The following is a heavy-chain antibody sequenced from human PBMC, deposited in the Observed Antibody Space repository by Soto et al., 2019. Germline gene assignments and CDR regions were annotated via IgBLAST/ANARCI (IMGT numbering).Heavy chain of an antibody. J-gene: IGHJ3*02. D-gene: IGHD2-15*01. V-gene: IGHV3-9*01. CDR2: ISWNSGSI. Sequence: GGSLRLSCAASGFTFYDYAMHWFRQAPGKGLEWVSGISWNSGSIGYADSVKGRFTISRDNAKNSLYLQMNSLRAEDTALYYCAKDQAAVGTFDIWGQGTMVTVSS. CDR1: GFTFYDYA. CDR3: AKDQAAVGTFDI.